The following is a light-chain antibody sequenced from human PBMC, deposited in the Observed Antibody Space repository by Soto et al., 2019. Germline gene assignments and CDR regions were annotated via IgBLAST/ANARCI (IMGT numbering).Light chain of an antibody. Sequence: TQPRTVSGAPAQRVTISCTGSSSNIGAGYDVHWYQQLPGTAPKLLIYGNSNRPSGVPDRFSGSKSGTSASLAITGLQAEDEADYYCQSYDSSLSGSKVFGTGTNVTVL. CDR1: SSNIGAGYD. V-gene: IGLV1-40*01. CDR2: GNS. J-gene: IGLJ1*01. CDR3: QSYDSSLSGSKV.